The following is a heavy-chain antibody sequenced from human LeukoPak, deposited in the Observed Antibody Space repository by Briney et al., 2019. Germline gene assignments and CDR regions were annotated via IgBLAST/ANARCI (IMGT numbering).Heavy chain of an antibody. V-gene: IGHV3-21*01. J-gene: IGHJ4*02. CDR1: GFTFSSYS. D-gene: IGHD3-9*01. Sequence: GGSLRLSCAASGFTFSSYSMNWVRQAPGKGLEWVSSISSSSSYIYYADSVKGRFTISRDNAKNSLYLQMNSLRAEDTAVYYCARDEAPTGYDLDYWGQGTLVTVSS. CDR2: ISSSSSYI. CDR3: ARDEAPTGYDLDY.